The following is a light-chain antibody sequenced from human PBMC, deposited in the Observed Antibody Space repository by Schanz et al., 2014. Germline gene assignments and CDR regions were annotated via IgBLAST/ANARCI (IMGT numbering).Light chain of an antibody. J-gene: IGLJ3*02. V-gene: IGLV2-14*02. CDR3: SSFTTTDTWV. CDR1: TRDVANHNI. CDR2: EVN. Sequence: QSALAQPASVSGSPGQSITISCTGTTRDVANHNIVSWYQQHPGKAPKLMIYEVNKRPSGVPDRFSGSKSGNTASLTISGLQAEDEADYYCSSFTTTDTWVFGGGTKLTVL.